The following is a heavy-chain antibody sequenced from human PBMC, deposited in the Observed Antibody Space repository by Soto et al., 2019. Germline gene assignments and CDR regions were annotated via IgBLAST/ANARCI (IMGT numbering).Heavy chain of an antibody. J-gene: IGHJ6*03. CDR2: INHSGST. Sequence: QVQLQQWGAGLLKPSETLSLTCAVYGGSFSGYYWSWIRQPPGKGLEWIGEINHSGSTNYNPSLKSRVTISVDTSKTQFSLKLSSVTAADTAVYYCARITLDSNLYYYYYMDVWGKGTTVTVSS. D-gene: IGHD4-4*01. CDR3: ARITLDSNLYYYYYMDV. V-gene: IGHV4-34*01. CDR1: GGSFSGYY.